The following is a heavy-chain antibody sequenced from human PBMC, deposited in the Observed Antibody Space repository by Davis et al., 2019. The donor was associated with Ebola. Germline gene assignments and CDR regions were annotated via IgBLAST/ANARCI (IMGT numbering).Heavy chain of an antibody. V-gene: IGHV3-30*04. J-gene: IGHJ4*02. CDR2: ISYDGSNK. CDR3: ARVHVDTAMAD. Sequence: GESLKISCAASGFTFSSYAMHWVRQAPGKGLEWVAVISYDGSNKYYADSVKGRFTISRDNSKSTLYLQMNSLRAEDTAVYYCARVHVDTAMADWGQGTLVTVSS. D-gene: IGHD5-18*01. CDR1: GFTFSSYA.